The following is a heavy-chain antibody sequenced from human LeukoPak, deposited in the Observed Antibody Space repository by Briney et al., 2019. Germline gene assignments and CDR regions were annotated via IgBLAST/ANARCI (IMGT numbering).Heavy chain of an antibody. CDR3: TKVAGFGYYFDY. V-gene: IGHV3-23*01. CDR1: GLTFRDYA. J-gene: IGHJ4*01. Sequence: PGGSLRLSCAVSGLTFRDYAMTWVRQAPGKGPEWVPSIGGNGTYTYYADSVTGRFTVSRDNSNDMLYLQMNSLRAEDTAVYFCTKVAGFGYYFDYWGHGALVTVSS. D-gene: IGHD3-10*01. CDR2: IGGNGTYT.